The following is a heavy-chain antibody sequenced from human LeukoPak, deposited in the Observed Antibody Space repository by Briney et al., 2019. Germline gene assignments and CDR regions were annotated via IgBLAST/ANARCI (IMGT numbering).Heavy chain of an antibody. CDR3: ARGAPMAIFGPGYDEYFEY. V-gene: IGHV1-8*01. CDR2: MNPDSGNT. D-gene: IGHD3-3*01. Sequence: ATVTVSCKTSGYTFDNYDINWVRQAAGQGLEWMGGMNPDSGNTGYAHKFVGRVTMARNTSMTTAYLELTGLTSGDTAIYYCARGAPMAIFGPGYDEYFEYWGQGTVVIVSS. CDR1: GYTFDNYD. J-gene: IGHJ4*02.